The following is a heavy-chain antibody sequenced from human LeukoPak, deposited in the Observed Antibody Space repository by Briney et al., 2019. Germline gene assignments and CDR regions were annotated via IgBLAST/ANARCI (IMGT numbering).Heavy chain of an antibody. J-gene: IGHJ4*02. D-gene: IGHD3-3*01. CDR2: IIPIFGTA. CDR3: ARGGDYDFWSGYLDY. V-gene: IGHV1-69*05. Sequence: ASVKVSCKASGYTFTSYAISWVRQAPGQGLEWMGGIIPIFGTANYAQKFQGRVTITTDESTSTAYMELSSLRSEDTAVYYCARGGDYDFWSGYLDYWGQGTLVTVSS. CDR1: GYTFTSYA.